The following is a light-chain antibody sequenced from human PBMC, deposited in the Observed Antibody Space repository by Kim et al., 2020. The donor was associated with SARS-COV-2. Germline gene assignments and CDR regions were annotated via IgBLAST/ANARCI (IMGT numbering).Light chain of an antibody. V-gene: IGKV3-20*01. CDR2: GAS. CDR3: QHDNDSGYT. CDR1: QPGKSGY. Sequence: VLTQSPGTLSLSPGDRATLSCRASQPGKSGYLAWFQQKPGQAPRLLISGASTRATGIPDRFSGSGSGTDFTLTISRLQPEDFAVYYWQHDNDSGYTFGQGTKLEIK. J-gene: IGKJ2*01.